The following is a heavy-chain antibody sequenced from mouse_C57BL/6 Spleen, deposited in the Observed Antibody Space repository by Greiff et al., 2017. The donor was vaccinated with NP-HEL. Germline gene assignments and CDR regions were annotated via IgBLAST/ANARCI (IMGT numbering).Heavy chain of an antibody. CDR2: IYPGSGNT. CDR1: GYTFTDYY. D-gene: IGHD1-1*01. J-gene: IGHJ1*03. Sequence: VQLQQSGAELVRPGASVKLSCKASGYTFTDYYINWVKQRPGQGLEWIARIYPGSGNTYYNEKLKGKATLTAEKSSSTAYMQLSSLTSEDSAVYFCAIDNYYVSWYFDVWGTGTTVTVAS. V-gene: IGHV1-76*01. CDR3: AIDNYYVSWYFDV.